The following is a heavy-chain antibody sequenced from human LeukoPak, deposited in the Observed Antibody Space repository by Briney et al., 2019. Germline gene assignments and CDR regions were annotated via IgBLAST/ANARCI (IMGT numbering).Heavy chain of an antibody. CDR3: AKVGGPGSPLYYFDY. D-gene: IGHD1-26*01. Sequence: GGSLRLSCAASGFTFSSYAMSWVRQAPRKGLEWVSAISGSGGSTYYADSVKGRFTISRDNSKNTLYLQMNSLRAEDTAVYYCAKVGGPGSPLYYFDYWGQGTLVTVSS. V-gene: IGHV3-23*01. CDR2: ISGSGGST. CDR1: GFTFSSYA. J-gene: IGHJ4*02.